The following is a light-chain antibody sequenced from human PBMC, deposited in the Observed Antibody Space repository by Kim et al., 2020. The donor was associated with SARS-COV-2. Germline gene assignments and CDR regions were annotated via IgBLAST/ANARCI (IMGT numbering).Light chain of an antibody. Sequence: GTTVTISCTRSSGNIASSYVQWYQQRPGSSPTTLIYEDNQRTPGVPERFSGSVDSSSNSASLTISGLKTEDEADYFCQSYDDFNRVFGGGTKLTVL. CDR3: QSYDDFNRV. CDR1: SGNIASSY. V-gene: IGLV6-57*01. CDR2: EDN. J-gene: IGLJ3*02.